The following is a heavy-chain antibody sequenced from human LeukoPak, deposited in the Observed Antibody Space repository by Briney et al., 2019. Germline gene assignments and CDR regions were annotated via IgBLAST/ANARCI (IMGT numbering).Heavy chain of an antibody. V-gene: IGHV1-24*01. CDR1: GYTLTELS. J-gene: IGHJ4*02. CDR2: FDPEDGET. D-gene: IGHD6-19*01. CDR3: ATGYSSGWYPYYFDY. Sequence: ASVKVSCKASGYTLTELSMHWVRQAPGKGLEWMGGFDPEDGETIYAQKFQGRVTMTEDTSTDTAYMELSSLRSEDTAVYYCATGYSSGWYPYYFDYWGQGTLVTVSS.